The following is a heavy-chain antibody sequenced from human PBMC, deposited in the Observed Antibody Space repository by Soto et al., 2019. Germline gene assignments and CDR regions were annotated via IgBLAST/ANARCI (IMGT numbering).Heavy chain of an antibody. CDR3: ARWSGSYLY. CDR2: ISYDGSNK. D-gene: IGHD1-26*01. Sequence: SLRLSCAASGFTFSSYAMHWVRQAPGKGLEWVAVISYDGSNKYYADSVKGRFTISRDNSKNTLYLQMNSLRAEDTAVYYCARWSGSYLYWGQGTLVTVSS. V-gene: IGHV3-30-3*01. J-gene: IGHJ4*02. CDR1: GFTFSSYA.